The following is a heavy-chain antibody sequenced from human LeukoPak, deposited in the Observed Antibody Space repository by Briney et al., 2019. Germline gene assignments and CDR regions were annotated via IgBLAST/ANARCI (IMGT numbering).Heavy chain of an antibody. CDR2: IYYSGGT. J-gene: IGHJ6*03. CDR3: ARVAYYYYYYYMDV. V-gene: IGHV4-30-4*08. Sequence: PSQTLSLTCTVSGGSISSGDYYWSWIRQPPGKGLEWIGYIYYSGGTYYNPSLKSRVTISVDTSKNQFSLKLSSVTAADTAVYYCARVAYYYYYYYMDVWGNGTTVTVSS. CDR1: GGSISSGDYY.